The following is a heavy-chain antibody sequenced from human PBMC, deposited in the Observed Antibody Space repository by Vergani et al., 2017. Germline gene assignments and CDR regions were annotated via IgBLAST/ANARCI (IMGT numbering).Heavy chain of an antibody. CDR3: ARDRCIESCCMSDWLDS. D-gene: IGHD2-8*01. Sequence: DVHLAESGGGFFQPGGSLRLSCSASGFSFNSYWMHWVRQVPGKGLLWVSRIKSDGSSTAYADSVKGRVTISRDNAQNTLYLQMNSLRVEDTGVYYCARDRCIESCCMSDWLDSWGQGTLVTVSS. J-gene: IGHJ5*01. CDR1: GFSFNSYW. V-gene: IGHV3-74*03. CDR2: IKSDGSST.